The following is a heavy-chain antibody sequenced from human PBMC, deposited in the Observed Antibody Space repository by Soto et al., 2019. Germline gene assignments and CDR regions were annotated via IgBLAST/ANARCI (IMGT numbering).Heavy chain of an antibody. CDR2: SNSKNGAT. J-gene: IGHJ4*02. CDR1: GYTFTRYD. D-gene: IGHD3-16*01. V-gene: IGHV1-2*02. Sequence: SVKVCCNASGYTFTRYDLHWVLQAPGQGLQWMGWSNSKNGATDYAQGFQDRVTMTRATSNDTAYMELSRLRSDDTPIFYCARAGATFYDSAWGRFTSWGQGTLSTAPS. CDR3: ARAGATFYDSAWGRFTS.